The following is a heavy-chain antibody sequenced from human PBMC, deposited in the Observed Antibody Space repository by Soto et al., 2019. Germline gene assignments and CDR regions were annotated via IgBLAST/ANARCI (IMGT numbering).Heavy chain of an antibody. CDR2: ISGSGGST. V-gene: IGHV3-23*01. CDR3: AKAVIYGPYLDC. CDR1: GFTFSSYA. D-gene: IGHD3-10*01. Sequence: QTGGSLRLAYAASGFTFSSYAMRWVRQAPGKGLEWVSAISGSGGSTYYADSVKGRFTIARDNYKNTLYLQMNSLRAENTAVYYCAKAVIYGPYLDCWGQGSLDPVSS. J-gene: IGHJ4*01.